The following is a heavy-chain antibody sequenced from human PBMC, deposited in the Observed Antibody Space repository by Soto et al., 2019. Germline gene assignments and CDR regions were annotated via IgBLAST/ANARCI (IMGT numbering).Heavy chain of an antibody. Sequence: QVQLVQSGAEVKKPGSSVKVSCKASRGTFSSYAISWVRQAPGQGLEWMGGIIPIFGTANYAQKFQGRVTITADESTSTAYMELSSLRSEDTAVYYCARGIAAARTNYYYYYGMDVWGPGTTVTVSS. CDR3: ARGIAAARTNYYYYYGMDV. J-gene: IGHJ6*02. D-gene: IGHD6-13*01. V-gene: IGHV1-69*01. CDR2: IIPIFGTA. CDR1: RGTFSSYA.